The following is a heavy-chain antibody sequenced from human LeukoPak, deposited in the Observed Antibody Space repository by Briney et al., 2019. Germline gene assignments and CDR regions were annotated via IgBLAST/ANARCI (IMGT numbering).Heavy chain of an antibody. D-gene: IGHD6-6*01. V-gene: IGHV1-2*02. Sequence: GASVKVSCKASGYTFTVYYIHWVRQAPGQGLEWMGWINPNSGGTNYAQKFQGRVTMTRDTSVNTAYVELTRLESDDTAVYYCARFSPCSDSSGGAYWGQGTLVTVSS. CDR3: ARFSPCSDSSGGAY. CDR2: INPNSGGT. CDR1: GYTFTVYY. J-gene: IGHJ4*02.